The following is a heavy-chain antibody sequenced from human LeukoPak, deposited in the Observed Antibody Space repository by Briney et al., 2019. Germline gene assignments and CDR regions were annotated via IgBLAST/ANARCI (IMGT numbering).Heavy chain of an antibody. J-gene: IGHJ6*03. CDR1: GGSISSGSYY. CDR2: IYTSGST. CDR3: ARGLVVVTATSYYYYMDV. Sequence: PSETLSLTCTVSGGSISSGSYYWSWIRQPAGKGLEWIGRIYTSGSTNYNPSLKSRVTISVDTSKNQFSLKLSSVTAADTAVYYCARGLVVVTATSYYYYMDVWGKGTTVTVSS. D-gene: IGHD2-21*02. V-gene: IGHV4-61*02.